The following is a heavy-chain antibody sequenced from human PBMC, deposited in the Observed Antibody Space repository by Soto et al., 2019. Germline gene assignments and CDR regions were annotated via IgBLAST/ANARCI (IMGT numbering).Heavy chain of an antibody. Sequence: PSETLSPTCTVSGGSISITIFYCGWFRQPPAKGLEWLGSIYYGGSTYYNPSLKSRVTISVDTTKNQFYLKLSSVNAADTAVYYCARHLGYCSGGSCYPYYYGMDVWGQGTTVT. J-gene: IGHJ6*02. V-gene: IGHV4-39*01. CDR2: IYYGGST. CDR1: GGSISITIFY. D-gene: IGHD2-15*01. CDR3: ARHLGYCSGGSCYPYYYGMDV.